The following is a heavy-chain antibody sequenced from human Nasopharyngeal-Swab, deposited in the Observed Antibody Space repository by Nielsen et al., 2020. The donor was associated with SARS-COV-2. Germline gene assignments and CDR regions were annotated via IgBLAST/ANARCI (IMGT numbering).Heavy chain of an antibody. Sequence: WIRQPPGKGLEWIGYIYYSGSTYYNPSLKSRVTISVDTSKNQFSLKLSSVTAADTAVYYCARENTYFDYWGQGTLVPSPQ. CDR3: ARENTYFDY. V-gene: IGHV4-31*02. CDR2: IYYSGST. J-gene: IGHJ4*02.